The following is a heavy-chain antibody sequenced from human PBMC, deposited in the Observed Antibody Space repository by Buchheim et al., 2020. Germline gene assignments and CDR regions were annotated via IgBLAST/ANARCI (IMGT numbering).Heavy chain of an antibody. V-gene: IGHV3-30*18. CDR2: ISYDGSNK. Sequence: QVQLVESGGGVVQPGRSLRLSCAASGFTFSSYGMHWVRQAPGKGLEWVAVISYDGSNKYYADSVKGRFTISRDNSKNTLYLQMNSLRAEDTAVYYCAKDQQLVRHFGLYGMDVWGQGTT. CDR3: AKDQQLVRHFGLYGMDV. J-gene: IGHJ6*02. CDR1: GFTFSSYG. D-gene: IGHD6-13*01.